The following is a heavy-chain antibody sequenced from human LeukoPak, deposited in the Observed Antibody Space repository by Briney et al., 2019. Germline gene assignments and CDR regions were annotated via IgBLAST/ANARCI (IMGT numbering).Heavy chain of an antibody. D-gene: IGHD3-22*01. J-gene: IGHJ6*02. CDR2: IYHSGST. Sequence: SETLSLTCTVSGGSINSSYWSWIRQPPGKGLEWIGYIYHSGSTKYNPSLKSRVTISIDTSKNQFSLKLRSVTAADTAVYYCARDSWDSSGYYSFGMDVWGHGTTVTVSS. CDR1: GGSINSSY. V-gene: IGHV4-59*01. CDR3: ARDSWDSSGYYSFGMDV.